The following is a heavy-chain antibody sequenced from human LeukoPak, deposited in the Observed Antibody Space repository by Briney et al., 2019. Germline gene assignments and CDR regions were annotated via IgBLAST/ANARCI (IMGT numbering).Heavy chain of an antibody. CDR2: IIPIFGTA. CDR3: ARVGAPSKFPHPYYYYMYV. J-gene: IGHJ6*03. CDR1: GYTFTSYD. D-gene: IGHD3-16*01. Sequence: SVKVSCKASGYTFTSYDINWVRQATGQGLEWMGGIIPIFGTANYAQKFQGRVTITTDESTSTAYMELSSLRSEDTAVYYCARVGAPSKFPHPYYYYMYVWGKGTTVTVSS. V-gene: IGHV1-69*05.